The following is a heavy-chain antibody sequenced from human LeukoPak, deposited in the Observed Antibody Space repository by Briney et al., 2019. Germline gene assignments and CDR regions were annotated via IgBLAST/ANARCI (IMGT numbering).Heavy chain of an antibody. CDR2: MNPNSGNT. Sequence: ASVKVSCKASGYTFTSYDINWVRQATGQGLEWMGWMNPNSGNTGYAQKFQGRVTMTRNTSISTAYMELSSLRSEDTAVYYCARLTYYDFRSGYQWFDPWGQGTLVTVSS. J-gene: IGHJ5*02. CDR1: GYTFTSYD. D-gene: IGHD3-3*01. V-gene: IGHV1-8*01. CDR3: ARLTYYDFRSGYQWFDP.